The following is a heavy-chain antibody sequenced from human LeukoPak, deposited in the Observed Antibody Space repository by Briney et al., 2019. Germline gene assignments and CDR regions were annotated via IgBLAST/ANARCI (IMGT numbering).Heavy chain of an antibody. V-gene: IGHV4-4*07. CDR2: VYASGNT. CDR3: ARGDRAVAGAWGWFDP. J-gene: IGHJ5*02. CDR1: GGSISSYY. Sequence: PSETLSLICTVSGGSISSYYWSWIRQPAGKGLEWIGRVYASGNTNYNPSLKGRLTMSVATSKNQFSLKLSSMTAADTAVYYCARGDRAVAGAWGWFDPWGQGNLVTVSS. D-gene: IGHD6-19*01.